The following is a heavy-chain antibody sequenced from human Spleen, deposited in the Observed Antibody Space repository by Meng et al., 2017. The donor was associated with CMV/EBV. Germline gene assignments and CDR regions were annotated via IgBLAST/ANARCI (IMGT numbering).Heavy chain of an antibody. CDR1: GGSISSSSYY. D-gene: IGHD3-10*01. CDR3: ARDRFTMVRGVRGLFDY. J-gene: IGHJ4*02. CDR2: IYYSGTT. V-gene: IGHV4-39*06. Sequence: SETLSLTCTVSGGSISSSSYYWGWIRQPPGKGLEWIGSIYYSGTTYYNPSLKSRVTISVDTSKNQFPLKLSSVTAADTAVYYCARDRFTMVRGVRGLFDYWGQGTLVTVSS.